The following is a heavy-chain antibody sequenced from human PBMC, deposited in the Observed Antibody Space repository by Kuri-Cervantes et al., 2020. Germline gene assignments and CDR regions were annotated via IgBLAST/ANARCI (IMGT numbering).Heavy chain of an antibody. CDR3: ARSTTYYDILTGYYHSPHDAFDI. CDR1: GFTFSSYS. CDR2: ISSSSSYI. V-gene: IGHV3-21*01. Sequence: GGSLRLSCAASGFTFSSYSMNWVRQAPGKGLEWVSSISSSSSYIYYADSVKGRFTISRDNSKNTLYLQMNSLRAEDTAVYYCARSTTYYDILTGYYHSPHDAFDIWGQGTMVTVSS. D-gene: IGHD3-9*01. J-gene: IGHJ3*02.